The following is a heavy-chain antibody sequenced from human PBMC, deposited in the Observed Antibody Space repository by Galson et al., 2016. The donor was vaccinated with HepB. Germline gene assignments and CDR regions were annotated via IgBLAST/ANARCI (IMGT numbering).Heavy chain of an antibody. CDR1: GVSITSPNW. Sequence: SETLSLTCAVSGVSITSPNWCTWVRRPPGKGLEWIGEVFHSGSTYYNPSLKSRVTMSVDKSKNHFSLKLTSVTAADTAVYYCAISTAAVPASINWFDPWGQGTLVTVSS. CDR3: AISTAAVPASINWFDP. V-gene: IGHV4-4*02. J-gene: IGHJ5*02. CDR2: VFHSGST. D-gene: IGHD2-2*01.